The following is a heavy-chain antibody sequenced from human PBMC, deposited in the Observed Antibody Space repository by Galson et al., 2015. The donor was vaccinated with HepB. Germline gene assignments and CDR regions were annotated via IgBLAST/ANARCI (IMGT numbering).Heavy chain of an antibody. Sequence: SVKVSCKASGYTFTSYDINWVRQATGQGLEWMGWMNPNSGNTGYAQKFQGRVTMTRNTSISTAYMELSSLRSEDTAVYYCARWMAAADAFDIWGQGTMVTVSS. CDR2: MNPNSGNT. CDR1: GYTFTSYD. D-gene: IGHD6-13*01. V-gene: IGHV1-8*01. CDR3: ARWMAAADAFDI. J-gene: IGHJ3*02.